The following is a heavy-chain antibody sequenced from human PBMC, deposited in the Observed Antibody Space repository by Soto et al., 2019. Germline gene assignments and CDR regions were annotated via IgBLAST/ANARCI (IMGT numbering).Heavy chain of an antibody. CDR3: ARDYNKWFAS. Sequence: PGKGLEWIGYIYYSGSTYYNPSLKSLVTISVDTSKNQFSLKLSSVTAAVTAVDYCARDYNKWFASWGKG. CDR2: IYYSGST. J-gene: IGHJ5*02. V-gene: IGHV4-31*01.